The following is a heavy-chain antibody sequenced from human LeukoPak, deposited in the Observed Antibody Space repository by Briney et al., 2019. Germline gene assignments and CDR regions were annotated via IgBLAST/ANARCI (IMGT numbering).Heavy chain of an antibody. D-gene: IGHD2-15*01. Sequence: GSLRLSCAASGFTFSSYEMNWVRQAPGRGLEWIGNIYFSGSTYYKQSLKSRVTISVDTSKNQFSLKLRSVTAADTAVYYCARASCGGGTCYDSRGWFDPWGQGTLVTVSS. CDR3: ARASCGGGTCYDSRGWFDP. CDR1: GFTFSSYE. CDR2: IYFSGST. J-gene: IGHJ5*02. V-gene: IGHV4-59*12.